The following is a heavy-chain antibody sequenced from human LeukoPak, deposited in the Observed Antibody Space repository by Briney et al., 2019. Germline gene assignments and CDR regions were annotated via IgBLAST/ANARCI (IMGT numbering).Heavy chain of an antibody. Sequence: ASVKVSCKASGYTFNSQHIHWVRQAPGQGVEWMGIIIPSGGGTNYAQKFQGRVTMTRDTSTSTVYLEMNSLRSDDTAVYYCAKDWAVGAANWFGPWGQGTLVTVSS. D-gene: IGHD1-26*01. CDR1: GYTFNSQH. J-gene: IGHJ5*02. CDR3: AKDWAVGAANWFGP. V-gene: IGHV1-46*02. CDR2: IIPSGGGT.